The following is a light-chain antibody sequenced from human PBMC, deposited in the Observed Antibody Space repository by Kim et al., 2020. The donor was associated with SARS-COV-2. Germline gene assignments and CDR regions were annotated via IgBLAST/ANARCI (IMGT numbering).Light chain of an antibody. Sequence: DQSITISCTGTSSDVGGYNYVSWYQQHPGKAPKLMIYDVSNRPSGVSNRFSGSKSGNTASLTISGLQAEDEADYYCSSYTSSSTVFGTGTKVTVL. J-gene: IGLJ1*01. CDR2: DVS. CDR3: SSYTSSSTV. CDR1: SSDVGGYNY. V-gene: IGLV2-14*03.